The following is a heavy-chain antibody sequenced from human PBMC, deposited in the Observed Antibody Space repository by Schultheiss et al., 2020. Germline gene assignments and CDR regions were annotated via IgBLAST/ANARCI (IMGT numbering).Heavy chain of an antibody. CDR1: GGSISSSSYY. CDR3: AKERPPDY. D-gene: IGHD6-6*01. J-gene: IGHJ4*02. CDR2: IYYSGST. Sequence: SQTLSLTCTVSGGSISSSSYYWGWIRQPPGKGLEWIGYIYYSGSTYYNPSLKSRVTISVDTSKNQFSLKLTSVTAADTAVYYCAKERPPDYWGQGTLVTVSS. V-gene: IGHV4-31*03.